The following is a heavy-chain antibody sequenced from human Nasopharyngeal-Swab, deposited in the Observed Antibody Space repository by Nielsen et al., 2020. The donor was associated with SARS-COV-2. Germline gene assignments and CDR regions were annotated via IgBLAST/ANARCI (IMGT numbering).Heavy chain of an antibody. J-gene: IGHJ4*02. CDR1: GFTFTSSA. Sequence: SVQVSCKASGFTFTSSAVQRVRQARGQRLEWIGWIVVGSGSTSYAQKFQGRVTMTRDTSTSTVYMELSSLRSEDTAVYYCAILYYYGSGSHSQFDYWGQGTLVTVSS. CDR3: AILYYYGSGSHSQFDY. V-gene: IGHV1-58*01. CDR2: IVVGSGST. D-gene: IGHD3-10*01.